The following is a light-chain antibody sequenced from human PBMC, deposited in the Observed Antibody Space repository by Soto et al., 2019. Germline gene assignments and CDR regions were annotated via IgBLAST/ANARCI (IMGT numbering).Light chain of an antibody. J-gene: IGKJ4*01. CDR2: GAS. V-gene: IGKV3-20*01. Sequence: EIVLTQSPGTLSLSPGERATLSCRASQSVSSSYLAWYQQKPGQAPRLLIYGASSRATGIPDRFSGSGSGTDFTLTFSRLEPEDFAVYYCQQYGSSPPELTFGGGTKGDIK. CDR1: QSVSSSY. CDR3: QQYGSSPPELT.